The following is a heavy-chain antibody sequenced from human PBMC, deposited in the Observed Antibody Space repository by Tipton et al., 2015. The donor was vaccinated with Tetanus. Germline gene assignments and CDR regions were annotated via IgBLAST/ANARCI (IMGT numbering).Heavy chain of an antibody. Sequence: SLRLSCTASGFTFSDHYMAWIRQAPGKGLEWISYISSTSSYIDYADSVKGRFTISRDNAKSSLFLQMTNLGAEDTALYFCVSGSALDYWGQGTLVTVSS. D-gene: IGHD6-25*01. V-gene: IGHV3-11*03. CDR1: GFTFSDHY. J-gene: IGHJ4*02. CDR2: ISSTSSYI. CDR3: VSGSALDY.